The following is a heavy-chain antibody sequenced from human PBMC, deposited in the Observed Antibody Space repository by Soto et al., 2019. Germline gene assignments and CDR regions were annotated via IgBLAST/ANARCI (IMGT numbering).Heavy chain of an antibody. Sequence: QVQLQESGPGLVKPSGTLYLSCTVYGVSIGSHDWWTWVRQPPGKGLEWIGESHQSGNTNYNSSLESRVTISLDKSKNHFALQLSSVTVADTTVYYCATRDTGRVYWGQGTLVTVSS. CDR2: SHQSGNT. J-gene: IGHJ4*02. CDR3: ATRDTGRVY. D-gene: IGHD5-18*01. V-gene: IGHV4-4*02. CDR1: GVSIGSHDW.